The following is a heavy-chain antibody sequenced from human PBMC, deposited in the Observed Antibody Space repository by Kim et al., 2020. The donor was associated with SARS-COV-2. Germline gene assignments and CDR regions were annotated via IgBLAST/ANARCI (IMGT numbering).Heavy chain of an antibody. CDR3: ARAGIEMATRQLGYFDY. V-gene: IGHV3-30*04. D-gene: IGHD5-12*01. J-gene: IGHJ4*01. CDR2: ISYDGSNK. Sequence: GGSLRLSCAASGSTFSSYAVHWVRQAPGKGLEWVAVISYDGSNKYYADSVKGRFTISRDNSKNTLYLQMNSLRAEDTAAYFCARAGIEMATRQLGYFDY. CDR1: GSTFSSYA.